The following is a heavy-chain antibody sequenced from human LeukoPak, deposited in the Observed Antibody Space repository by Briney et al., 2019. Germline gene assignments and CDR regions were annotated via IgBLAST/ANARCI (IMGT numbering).Heavy chain of an antibody. CDR1: GFTFSRSN. D-gene: IGHD3-10*01. J-gene: IGHJ4*02. Sequence: PGGSLRLSCAASGFTFSRSNMDWVRQAPGKGLEWVSAISGSGSSTYYADSVKGRFTISRDNSKNTLYLQMNSLRAEDTAVYYCAKTSSGRFDYWGQGTLVTVSS. CDR2: ISGSGSST. CDR3: AKTSSGRFDY. V-gene: IGHV3-23*01.